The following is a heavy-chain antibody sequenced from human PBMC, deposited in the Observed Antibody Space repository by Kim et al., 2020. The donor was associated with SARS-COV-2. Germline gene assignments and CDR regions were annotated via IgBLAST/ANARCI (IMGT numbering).Heavy chain of an antibody. CDR1: GFTFSSYA. D-gene: IGHD1-26*01. V-gene: IGHV3-30*04. J-gene: IGHJ4*02. CDR2: ISYDGSNK. CDR3: ARPPSQGAAELYYFDY. Sequence: GGSLRLSCAASGFTFSSYAMHWVRQAPGKGLEWVAVISYDGSNKYYADSVKGRFTISRDNSKNTLYLQMNSLRAEDTAVYYCARPPSQGAAELYYFDYWGQGTLVTVSS.